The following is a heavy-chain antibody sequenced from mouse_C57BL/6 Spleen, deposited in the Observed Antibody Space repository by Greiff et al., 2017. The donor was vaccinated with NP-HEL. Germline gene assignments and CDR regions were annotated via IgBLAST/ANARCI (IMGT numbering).Heavy chain of an antibody. CDR3: ARFSNYVPWFAY. Sequence: QVQLQQPGPELVKPGASVKLSCKASGYTFTSYWMHWVKQRPGQGLEWIGNINPSNGGTNYNEKFKSKATLTVDKSSSTAYMQLSSLTSEDSAVYYCARFSNYVPWFAYWGQGTLVTVSA. CDR1: GYTFTSYW. J-gene: IGHJ3*01. D-gene: IGHD2-5*01. V-gene: IGHV1-53*01. CDR2: INPSNGGT.